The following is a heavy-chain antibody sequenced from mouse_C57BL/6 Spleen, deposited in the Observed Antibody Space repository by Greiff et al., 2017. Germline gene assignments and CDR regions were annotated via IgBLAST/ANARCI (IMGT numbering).Heavy chain of an antibody. Sequence: EVQLQESGPGLVKPSQTVFLTCTVTGISITTGNYRWSWIQQFPGNKLEWIGYIYYSGTMTYNPSLTSRTTITRDTPKNQFFLEMNSLTAEDTATYFCARFYYGNYGYFDVWGTGTTVTVSS. CDR3: ARFYYGNYGYFDV. CDR2: IYYSGTM. CDR1: GISITTGNYR. V-gene: IGHV3-5*01. J-gene: IGHJ1*03. D-gene: IGHD2-1*01.